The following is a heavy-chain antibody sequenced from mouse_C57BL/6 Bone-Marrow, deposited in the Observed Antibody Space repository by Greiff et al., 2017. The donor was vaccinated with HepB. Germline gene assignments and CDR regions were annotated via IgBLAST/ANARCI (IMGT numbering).Heavy chain of an antibody. Sequence: DVMLVESGGGLVQPGESLKLSCESNEYEFPSHDMSWVRKTPEKRLELVAAINSDGGSTYYPDTMERRFIISRDNTKKTLYLQMSSLRSEDTALYYCARHGITTAPYAMDYWGQGTSVTVSS. CDR2: INSDGGST. CDR1: EYEFPSHD. V-gene: IGHV5-2*01. J-gene: IGHJ4*01. CDR3: ARHGITTAPYAMDY. D-gene: IGHD2-4*01.